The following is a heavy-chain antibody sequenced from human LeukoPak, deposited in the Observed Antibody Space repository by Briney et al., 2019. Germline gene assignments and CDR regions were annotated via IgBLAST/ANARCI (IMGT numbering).Heavy chain of an antibody. J-gene: IGHJ4*02. CDR1: GFTFSSYA. V-gene: IGHV3-64*01. CDR2: INSNGGST. D-gene: IGHD3-9*01. Sequence: GGSLRLSCVASGFTFSSYAMHWVRQTPGKGLEYVSGINSNGGSTHYANSVKGRFTISRDNSKNTLYLQMNSLRAEDTAVYYCAKDRHDILTGSDYWGQGTLVTVSS. CDR3: AKDRHDILTGSDY.